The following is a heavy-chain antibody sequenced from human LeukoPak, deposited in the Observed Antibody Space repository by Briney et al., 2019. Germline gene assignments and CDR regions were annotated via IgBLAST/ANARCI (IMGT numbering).Heavy chain of an antibody. Sequence: ASVPVSCKASGYAFTGYDFNWVRQATGQGLEWMGWMNPNTGDTGYAQNIQGRLTMTRNTSIDTAYIELSGLRSEDTAISYWTRGSLSGSSRDYRGEGALVTVSS. CDR3: TRGSLSGSSRDY. J-gene: IGHJ4*02. CDR1: GYAFTGYD. V-gene: IGHV1-8*01. D-gene: IGHD1-26*01. CDR2: MNPNTGDT.